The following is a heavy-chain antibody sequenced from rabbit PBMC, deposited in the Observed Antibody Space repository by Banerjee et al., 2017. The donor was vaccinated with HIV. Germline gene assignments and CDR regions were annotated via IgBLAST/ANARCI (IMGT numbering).Heavy chain of an antibody. CDR3: ARDRYAGYAGYGYAINL. CDR2: IDPIFGSA. V-gene: IGHV1S43*01. CDR1: GFDFSNYG. D-gene: IGHD6-1*01. Sequence: QSLEESGGGLVKPGGTLTLTCKASGFDFSNYGMSWVRQAPGKGLEWIGYIDPIFGSAYYASWVNGRFTISSHNAQNTLYLQLNSLTAADTATYFCARDRYAGYAGYGYAINLWGQGTLVTVS. J-gene: IGHJ4*01.